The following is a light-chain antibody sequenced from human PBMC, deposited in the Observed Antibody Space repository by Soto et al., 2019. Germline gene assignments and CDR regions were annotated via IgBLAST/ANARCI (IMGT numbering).Light chain of an antibody. Sequence: TQMTQSPSTLSASVGDSVSITCRASRDIGTWLAWFQQKPGRAPNLLIYRASTLARGVPSRFSGSGSGTEFTLTISSLQPDDFATYYCHRHETYPLAFGGGTKGDIK. V-gene: IGKV1-5*03. J-gene: IGKJ4*01. CDR3: HRHETYPLA. CDR1: RDIGTW. CDR2: RAS.